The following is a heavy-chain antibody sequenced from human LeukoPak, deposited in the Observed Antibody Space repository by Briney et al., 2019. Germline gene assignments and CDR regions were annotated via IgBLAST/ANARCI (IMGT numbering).Heavy chain of an antibody. J-gene: IGHJ4*02. CDR1: GFTFNNYA. V-gene: IGHV3-23*01. Sequence: GRSLRLSCASSGFTFNNYAISWVRQAPGKGLEWVATISGSGGRTYYADSVKGRFTISRDNSKNTVLLQMKNLRVEHTAVYYCAKDLTASGDYGFDYWGQGTLVTVSS. CDR2: ISGSGGRT. CDR3: AKDLTASGDYGFDY. D-gene: IGHD4-17*01.